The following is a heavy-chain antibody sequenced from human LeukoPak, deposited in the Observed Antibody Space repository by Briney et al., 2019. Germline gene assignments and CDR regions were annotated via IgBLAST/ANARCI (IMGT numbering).Heavy chain of an antibody. CDR3: ARGASAYYYDSSGYYTYYYGMDV. CDR1: GDSVSSNSAA. V-gene: IGHV6-1*01. J-gene: IGHJ6*02. D-gene: IGHD3-22*01. Sequence: SQTPSLTCAISGDSVSSNSAAWNWIRQSPSRGLEWLGRTYYRSKWYNDYAVSVKSRITINPDTSKNQFSLQLNSVTPEDTAVYYCARGASAYYYDSSGYYTYYYGMDVWGQGTTVTVSS. CDR2: TYYRSKWYN.